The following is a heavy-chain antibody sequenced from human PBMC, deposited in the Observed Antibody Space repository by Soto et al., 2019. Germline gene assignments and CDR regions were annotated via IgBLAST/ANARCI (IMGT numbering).Heavy chain of an antibody. CDR1: GFTFSSYD. V-gene: IGHV3-13*04. J-gene: IGHJ3*02. CDR2: IGTAGDT. D-gene: IGHD6-6*01. Sequence: GGSLRLSCAASGFTFSSYDMHWVRQATGKGLEWVSAIGTAGDTYYPGSVKGRFTISRENAKNSLYLQMNSLRAGDTAVYYCARETGSYAFDIWGQGTMVTVSS. CDR3: ARETGSYAFDI.